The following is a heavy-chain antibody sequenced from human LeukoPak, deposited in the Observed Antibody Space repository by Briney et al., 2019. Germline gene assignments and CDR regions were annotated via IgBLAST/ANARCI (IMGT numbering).Heavy chain of an antibody. CDR2: IYYSGST. V-gene: IGHV4-59*08. CDR3: ARAGIAVAGTPFDY. J-gene: IGHJ4*02. Sequence: SETLSPTCTVSGGSISSYYWSWIRQPPGKGLEWIGYIYYSGSTNYNPSLKSRVTISVDTSKNQFSLKLSSVTAADTAVYYCARAGIAVAGTPFDYWGQGTLVTVSS. D-gene: IGHD6-19*01. CDR1: GGSISSYY.